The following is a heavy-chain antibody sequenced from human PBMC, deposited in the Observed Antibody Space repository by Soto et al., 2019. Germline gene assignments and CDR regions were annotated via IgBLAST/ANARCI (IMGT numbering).Heavy chain of an antibody. D-gene: IGHD1-26*01. CDR2: IFYSGTT. Sequence: QVQLQESGPRLVKPSETLSLTCTVSGGSISSYFWSWIRQSPGEGLELIGYIFYSGTTNYSPSLKSRVTLSLGTAKNQFSLYLTSVTAADTAVYYCARGRGGTYDAFDIWGQGTMVTVSS. V-gene: IGHV4-59*01. J-gene: IGHJ3*02. CDR3: ARGRGGTYDAFDI. CDR1: GGSISSYF.